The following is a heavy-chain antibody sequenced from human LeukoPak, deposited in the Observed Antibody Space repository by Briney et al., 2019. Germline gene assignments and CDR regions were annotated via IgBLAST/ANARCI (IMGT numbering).Heavy chain of an antibody. CDR2: IYPGDSDT. D-gene: IGHD2-15*01. CDR3: ARVGFSAGRCNPGALDC. V-gene: IGHV5-51*01. CDR1: GYSFTSYW. J-gene: IGHJ4*02. Sequence: GESLKISCKGSGYSFTSYWVGLVRQMPGKGLEWMGIIYPGDSDTTYSPSFQGQVTISADKSISTAYLQWSSLKASDTAMYYCARVGFSAGRCNPGALDCLGQGTLVTVSS.